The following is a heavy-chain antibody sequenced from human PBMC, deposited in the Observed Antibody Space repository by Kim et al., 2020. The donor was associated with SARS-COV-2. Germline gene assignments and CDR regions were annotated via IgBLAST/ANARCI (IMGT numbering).Heavy chain of an antibody. D-gene: IGHD1-20*01. V-gene: IGHV3-23*01. CDR3: AKDITVFDAFDI. Sequence: YYADSGEGRCTISKDNSKNTLYLQMNSIRAEDTAVYYCAKDITVFDAFDIWGQGTMVTVSS. J-gene: IGHJ3*02.